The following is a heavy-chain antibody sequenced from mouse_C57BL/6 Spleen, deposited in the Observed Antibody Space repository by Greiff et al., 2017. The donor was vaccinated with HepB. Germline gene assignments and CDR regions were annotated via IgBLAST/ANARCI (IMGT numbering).Heavy chain of an antibody. Sequence: LEWVATISDGGSYTYYPDNVKGRFTISRDNAKNNLYLQMSHLKSEDTAMYYCARDYYYGSSRGWFAYWGQGTLVTVSA. D-gene: IGHD1-1*01. V-gene: IGHV5-4*01. CDR3: ARDYYYGSSRGWFAY. J-gene: IGHJ3*01. CDR2: ISDGGSYT.